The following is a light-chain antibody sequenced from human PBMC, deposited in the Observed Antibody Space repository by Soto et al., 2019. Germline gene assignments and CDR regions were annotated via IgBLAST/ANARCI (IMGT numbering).Light chain of an antibody. J-gene: IGKJ1*01. CDR2: GAS. V-gene: IGKV3-15*01. CDR1: QSVSSN. Sequence: EIVLTQSPATLSLSPGERATLSCRASQSVSSNLAWYQQKPGQAPRLLIYGASTRATGIPARFSGSGSGTEFTLTISSLQSDDFATYYCQQYNSYSWTFGQGTKVDIK. CDR3: QQYNSYSWT.